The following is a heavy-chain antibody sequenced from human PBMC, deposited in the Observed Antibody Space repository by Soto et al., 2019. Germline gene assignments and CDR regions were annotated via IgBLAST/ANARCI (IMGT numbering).Heavy chain of an antibody. J-gene: IGHJ5*02. V-gene: IGHV1-3*01. Sequence: GASVKVSCKASGCTFTSYAMHWVRQAPGQRLEWMGWINAGNGNTKYSQKFQGRVTITRGTSASTAYMELSSLRSEDTAVYYCARDRLPFPVSIRGYSYHSRVNWLDPWGQGTLVTVSS. D-gene: IGHD5-18*01. CDR2: INAGNGNT. CDR1: GCTFTSYA. CDR3: ARDRLPFPVSIRGYSYHSRVNWLDP.